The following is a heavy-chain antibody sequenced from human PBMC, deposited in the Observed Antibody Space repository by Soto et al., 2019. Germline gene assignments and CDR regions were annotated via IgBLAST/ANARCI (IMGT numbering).Heavy chain of an antibody. Sequence: ASVKVSCKVSGYTLTELSMHWVRQAPGKGLEWMGGFDPEDGETIYAQKFQGRVTMTEDTSTDTAYMELSSLRSGDTAVYYCATLSYYDYYMDVWGKGTTVTVSS. D-gene: IGHD3-3*01. V-gene: IGHV1-24*01. CDR1: GYTLTELS. CDR2: FDPEDGET. J-gene: IGHJ6*03. CDR3: ATLSYYDYYMDV.